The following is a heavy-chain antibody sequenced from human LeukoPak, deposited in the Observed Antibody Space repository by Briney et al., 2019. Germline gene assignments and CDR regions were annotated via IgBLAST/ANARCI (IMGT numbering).Heavy chain of an antibody. CDR1: GGSFSGYY. CDR3: ARHRAYSSSSPFDY. CDR2: INHSGST. D-gene: IGHD6-6*01. V-gene: IGHV4-34*01. Sequence: SETLSLTCAVYGGSFSGYYWSWIRQPPGKGLEWIGEINHSGSTNYNPSLKSRVTISVDTSKNQFSLRLSSVTAADTAVYYCARHRAYSSSSPFDYWGQGTLVTVSS. J-gene: IGHJ4*02.